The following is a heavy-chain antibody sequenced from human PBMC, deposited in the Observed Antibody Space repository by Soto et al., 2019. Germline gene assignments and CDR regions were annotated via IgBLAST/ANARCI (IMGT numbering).Heavy chain of an antibody. CDR2: IYYSGST. J-gene: IGHJ4*02. V-gene: IGHV4-39*01. D-gene: IGHD7-27*01. Sequence: SETLSLTCTVSGGSISSSSYYWGWIRQPPGKGLEWIGSIYYSGSTYYNPSLKSRVTISVDTSKNQFSLKLSSVTAADTAVYYCARQGPHGANWVRYFDAWGQGTLVTVSS. CDR3: ARQGPHGANWVRYFDA. CDR1: GGSISSSSYY.